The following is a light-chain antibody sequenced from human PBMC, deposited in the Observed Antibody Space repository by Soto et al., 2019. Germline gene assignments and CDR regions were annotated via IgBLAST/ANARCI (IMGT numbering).Light chain of an antibody. Sequence: DIQMTQSPSSLSASVGDRVTITCRASQSIGNYLNWYQQKPGKAPKLLMFAASSLQSGVPSRFSGGGSGTDFTLTISSLQPEAFATYYCQQSYSTPRTFGQGTKVEIK. V-gene: IGKV1-39*01. CDR2: AAS. J-gene: IGKJ1*01. CDR1: QSIGNY. CDR3: QQSYSTPRT.